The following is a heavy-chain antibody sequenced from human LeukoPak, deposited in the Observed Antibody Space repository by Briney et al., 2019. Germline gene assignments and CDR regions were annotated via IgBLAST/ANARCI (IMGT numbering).Heavy chain of an antibody. CDR2: INQGGSEK. CDR3: ARGGGEFDP. V-gene: IGHV3-7*01. CDR1: GFTLTNYW. D-gene: IGHD7-27*01. J-gene: IGHJ5*02. Sequence: PGGSLRLSCAASGFTLTNYWMSWVRQAPGKGLEWVANINQGGSEKNYVDSVKGRFTISRDNAKKSLYLQMNTLRAEDTAVYYCARGGGEFDPWGQGTLVTVSS.